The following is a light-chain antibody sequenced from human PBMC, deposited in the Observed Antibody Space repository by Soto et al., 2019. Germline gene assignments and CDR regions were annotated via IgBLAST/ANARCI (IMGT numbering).Light chain of an antibody. Sequence: QSVLTQPPSVSVAPGQRVTISCTGSRSNIGAGYEVHWYQQLPGTAPKLLIYGNNNRPSGVPDRFSGSKSGTSASLAITGLQAEDEADYYCQSYDSSLSALYVFGTGTKVTVL. CDR1: RSNIGAGYE. V-gene: IGLV1-40*01. CDR2: GNN. CDR3: QSYDSSLSALYV. J-gene: IGLJ1*01.